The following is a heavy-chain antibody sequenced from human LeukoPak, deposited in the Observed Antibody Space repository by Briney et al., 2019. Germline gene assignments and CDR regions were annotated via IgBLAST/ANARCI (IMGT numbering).Heavy chain of an antibody. CDR3: ARVLSPTRYYDSSGLVDY. D-gene: IGHD3-22*01. V-gene: IGHV4-31*11. CDR2: IYYSGST. CDR1: GGSFSGYY. Sequence: SETLSLTCAVYGGSFSGYYWSWIRQHPGKGLEWIGYIYYSGSTYYNPSLKSRVTISVDTSKNQFSLKLSSVTAADTAVYYCARVLSPTRYYDSSGLVDYWGQGTLVTVSS. J-gene: IGHJ4*02.